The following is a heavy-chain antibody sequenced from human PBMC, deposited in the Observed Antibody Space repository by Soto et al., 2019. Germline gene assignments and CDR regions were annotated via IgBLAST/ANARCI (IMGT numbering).Heavy chain of an antibody. D-gene: IGHD4-17*01. J-gene: IGHJ4*02. V-gene: IGHV1-69*13. CDR3: ARDADYGGNSGFDY. CDR2: IIPIFGTA. Sequence: SVKVSCKASGGTFSSYAISWVRQAPGQGLEWMGGIIPIFGTANYAQKFQGRVTITADESTSTAYMELSSLRSEDTAVYYCARDADYGGNSGFDYWGQGTLVTVSS. CDR1: GGTFSSYA.